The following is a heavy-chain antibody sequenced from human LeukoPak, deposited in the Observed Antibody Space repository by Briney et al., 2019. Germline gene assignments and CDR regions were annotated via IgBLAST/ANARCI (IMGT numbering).Heavy chain of an antibody. CDR2: IRYDGSTK. Sequence: GGSLRLSCAASGYSFSGYGMHWVRQAPGKGLEWVTFIRYDGSTKSYADSVKGRFTIARDNSKNTLYLQMNSLRAEDTAVYFCAKDYNNGFDYWGQGALVTVSS. CDR3: AKDYNNGFDY. V-gene: IGHV3-30*02. J-gene: IGHJ4*02. D-gene: IGHD1-14*01. CDR1: GYSFSGYG.